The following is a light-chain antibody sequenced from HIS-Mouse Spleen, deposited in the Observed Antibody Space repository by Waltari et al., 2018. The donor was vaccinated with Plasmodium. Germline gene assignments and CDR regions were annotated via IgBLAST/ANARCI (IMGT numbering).Light chain of an antibody. V-gene: IGKV3-15*01. CDR1: QSVSSN. CDR2: GAS. CDR3: QQYNNWSFT. J-gene: IGKJ3*01. Sequence: EIVMTQSPATLSVSPGERATLSCRASQSVSSNLAWYQHKPGQAPRLRISGASTRATGIPARFRGSGSGTEFTLTISSLQSEDFAVYYCQQYNNWSFTFGPGTKVDIK.